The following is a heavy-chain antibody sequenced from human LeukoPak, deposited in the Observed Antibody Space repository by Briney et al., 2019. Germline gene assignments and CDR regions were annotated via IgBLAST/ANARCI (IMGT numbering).Heavy chain of an antibody. D-gene: IGHD2-15*01. CDR3: ARRKVLYCSGGSCYRRSGFDY. CDR1: GGSFSGYY. J-gene: IGHJ4*02. V-gene: IGHV4-34*01. CDR2: INHSGST. Sequence: SETLSLTCAVYGGSFSGYYWSWIRQPPGKGLEWIGEINHSGSTNYNPSLKSRVTISVDTSKNQFSLKLSSVTAADTAVYYCARRKVLYCSGGSCYRRSGFDYWGQGTLVTVSP.